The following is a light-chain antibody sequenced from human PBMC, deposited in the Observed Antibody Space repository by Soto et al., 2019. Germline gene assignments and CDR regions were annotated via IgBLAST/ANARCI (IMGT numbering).Light chain of an antibody. CDR2: SNN. CDR1: SSNIGSNT. Sequence: QSVVTQPPSASGTPGQRVTISCSGSSSNIGSNTVNWYQHLPGTAPKLLIYSNNQRPSGVPDRLSGSKSGTSASLVISGLQSEDEADYYCAAWDDSLNGVIFGGGTKLTVL. V-gene: IGLV1-44*01. CDR3: AAWDDSLNGVI. J-gene: IGLJ2*01.